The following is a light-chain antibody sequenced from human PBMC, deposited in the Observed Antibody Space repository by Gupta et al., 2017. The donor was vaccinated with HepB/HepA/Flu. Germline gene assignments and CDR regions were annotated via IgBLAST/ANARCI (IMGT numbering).Light chain of an antibody. CDR2: HNN. Sequence: SYELTQTSSVSVSPGQPARITCSGDALPKKYAYWYKQKPGQAPVLVIYHNNERPSGFPERFSGSSSGTIVTLAISGVQAEDEADYYCQSCDSSVTHQVFGGGTKLTVL. V-gene: IGLV3-25*03. J-gene: IGLJ3*02. CDR1: ALPKKY. CDR3: QSCDSSVTHQV.